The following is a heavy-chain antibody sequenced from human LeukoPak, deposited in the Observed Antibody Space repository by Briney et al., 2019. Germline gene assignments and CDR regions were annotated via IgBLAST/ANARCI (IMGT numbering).Heavy chain of an antibody. CDR3: ARGEEQQLYAFDI. J-gene: IGHJ3*02. CDR2: IWFDGSNK. V-gene: IGHV3-33*01. CDR1: GFTFSSYG. D-gene: IGHD6-13*01. Sequence: GTSLRLSCAASGFTFSSYGMRWVRQAPGKGLEWVAVIWFDGSNKYYADSVKGRFTISRDNSKNTLYLQMNSLSAEDTAVYYCARGEEQQLYAFDIWRQGTMVSVPS.